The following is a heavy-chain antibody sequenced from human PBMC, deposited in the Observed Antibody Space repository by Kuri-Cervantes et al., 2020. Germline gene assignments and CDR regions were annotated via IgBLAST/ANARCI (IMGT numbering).Heavy chain of an antibody. CDR3: ARTMIVALGPTCMDV. CDR1: GGSISSYY. D-gene: IGHD3-22*01. V-gene: IGHV4-4*07. CDR2: IYTSGST. J-gene: IGHJ6*02. Sequence: GSLRLSCTVSGGSISSYYWSWIRQPAGKGLEWIGRIYTSGSTSYNPSLKSRVTMSVDTSKNQFSLKLSSVTAADTAVYYCARTMIVALGPTCMDVWGQGTTVTVSS.